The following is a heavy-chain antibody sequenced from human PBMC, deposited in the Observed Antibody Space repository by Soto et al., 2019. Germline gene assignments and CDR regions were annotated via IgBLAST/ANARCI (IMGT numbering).Heavy chain of an antibody. CDR3: ARSGVVAATRWFDP. D-gene: IGHD2-15*01. J-gene: IGHJ5*02. CDR1: GGSFSGYY. CDR2: INHSGST. Sequence: SETLSLTCAVYGGSFSGYYWSWIRQPPGKGLEWIGEINHSGSTNYNPSHKSRVTISVDTSKNQFSLKMSSVTAADTAVYYCARSGVVAATRWFDPWGQGTLVTVSS. V-gene: IGHV4-34*01.